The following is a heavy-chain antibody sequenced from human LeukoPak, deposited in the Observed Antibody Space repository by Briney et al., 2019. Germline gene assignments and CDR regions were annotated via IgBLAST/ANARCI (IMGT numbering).Heavy chain of an antibody. CDR1: GYSFTSYW. D-gene: IGHD5-18*01. J-gene: IGHJ4*02. CDR2: VNAGNGNT. CDR3: AREDIQLWNYFDY. Sequence: GESLKISCKGSGYSFTSYWIGWVRQAPGQRFERMGWVNAGNGNTKYSQKFQGRVTITRDTSASTAYMELSSLRSEDTAVYYCAREDIQLWNYFDYWGQGTLVTVSS. V-gene: IGHV1-3*01.